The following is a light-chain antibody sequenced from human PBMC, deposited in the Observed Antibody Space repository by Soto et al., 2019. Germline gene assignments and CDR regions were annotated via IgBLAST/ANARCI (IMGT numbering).Light chain of an antibody. CDR2: ETS. J-gene: IGKJ2*01. CDR1: QSINGY. Sequence: DLQMTQSPSSLSASVGDTVTIKCRTSQSINGYLNWYQQKPGKAPNLLIFETSSIHSGVPLRFSGSGSETEFTLTISGVQPEDVASYYCQQFYKTPYTFGQGTKLEIK. CDR3: QQFYKTPYT. V-gene: IGKV1-39*01.